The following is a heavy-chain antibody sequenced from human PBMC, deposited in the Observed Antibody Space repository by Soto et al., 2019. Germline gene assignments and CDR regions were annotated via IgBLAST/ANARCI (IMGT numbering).Heavy chain of an antibody. CDR3: ARDRLLSCGEALQGHYLDV. J-gene: IGHJ6*03. CDR2: ISSTSRYI. CDR1: GFPFSSYN. V-gene: IGHV3-21*06. D-gene: IGHD3-10*01. Sequence: ESGGGLVKPGGSLRLSCATSGFPFSSYNMNWVRQAPGKGLQWVSSISSTSRYIYHSDSVKGRFTISRDNAHNSLYLQMDSLRADDTAIYYCARDRLLSCGEALQGHYLDVWGKGTTVAASS.